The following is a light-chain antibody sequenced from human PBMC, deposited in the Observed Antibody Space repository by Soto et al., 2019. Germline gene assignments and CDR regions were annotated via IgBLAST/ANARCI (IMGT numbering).Light chain of an antibody. V-gene: IGLV4-60*02. CDR3: ETWDINTHVV. CDR1: SGHSTYI. Sequence: QPVLTLSSSASASLGSSVKLTCTLSSGHSTYIIAWHQQQPGKAPRYLMKLEGSGSYNKGRGAPDRFSGPSSGSDRYLTISPLQFDDEADYYCETWDINTHVVFGGGTKLTVL. J-gene: IGLJ2*01. CDR2: LEGSGSY.